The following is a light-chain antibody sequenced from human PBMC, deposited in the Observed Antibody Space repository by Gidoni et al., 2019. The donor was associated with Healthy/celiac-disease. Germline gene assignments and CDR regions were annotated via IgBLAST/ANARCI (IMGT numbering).Light chain of an antibody. Sequence: AIRMTQSPSSFSASTGDRVTITCRASQGLSSYLAWYQQKPGKAPKLLIYAASTLQSGVPPRFSGSGSGTDFTLTISCLQSEDFATYYCQQYYSYPPTFGQGTKLEIK. CDR2: AAS. V-gene: IGKV1-8*01. CDR3: QQYYSYPPT. J-gene: IGKJ2*01. CDR1: QGLSSY.